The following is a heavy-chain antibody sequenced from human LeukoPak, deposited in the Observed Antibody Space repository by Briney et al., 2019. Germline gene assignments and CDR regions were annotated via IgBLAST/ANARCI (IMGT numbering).Heavy chain of an antibody. CDR2: ISYDVGDN. CDR1: GFSFNNYA. Sequence: GGSLTLSCAASGFSFNNYAMYWVRQAPGKGLEWVALISYDVGDNSYAESRKGRITISRDNAEKTLSLQMNNLRPDETAFYFCVKEEVEYSYSYGDYWGQGTLVTVSS. CDR3: VKEEVEYSYSYGDY. J-gene: IGHJ4*02. D-gene: IGHD3-16*01. V-gene: IGHV3-30*18.